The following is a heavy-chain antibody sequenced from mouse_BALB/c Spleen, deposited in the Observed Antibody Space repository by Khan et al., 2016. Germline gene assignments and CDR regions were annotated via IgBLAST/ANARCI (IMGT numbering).Heavy chain of an antibody. CDR2: ISYDGSN. Sequence: EVQLQESGPGLVKPSQSLSLTCSVTGYSITSGYSWNWIRQFPGNKLEWMGYISYDGSNNYNPSLKNRISITRDTSKKQFFLKLNSVTTEDTATYYCARSMITYYNAMDYWGQGTSVTVSS. J-gene: IGHJ4*01. V-gene: IGHV3-6*02. D-gene: IGHD2-4*01. CDR3: ARSMITYYNAMDY. CDR1: GYSITSGYS.